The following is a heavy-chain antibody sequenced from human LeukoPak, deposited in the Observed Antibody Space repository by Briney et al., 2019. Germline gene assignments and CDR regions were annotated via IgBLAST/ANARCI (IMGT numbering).Heavy chain of an antibody. D-gene: IGHD3-10*01. CDR2: IYTSGST. J-gene: IGHJ3*02. Sequence: SETLSLTYTVSGGSISSYYWSWIRQPAGKGLEWIGRIYTSGSTNYNPSLKSRVTMSVDTSKNQFSLKLSSVTAADTAVYYCARDVYYYGSGTLFGDIWGQGTMVTVSS. CDR3: ARDVYYYGSGTLFGDI. V-gene: IGHV4-4*07. CDR1: GGSISSYY.